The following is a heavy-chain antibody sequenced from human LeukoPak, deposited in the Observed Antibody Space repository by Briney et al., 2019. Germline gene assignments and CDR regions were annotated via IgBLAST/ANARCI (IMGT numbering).Heavy chain of an antibody. Sequence: PGGSLRLSCAASGFRFDSFYMGWIRQVPGKGLDYIAFISASGAVPYYAESVKGRFTISRDNAKNSVSLQMNSLSADDTAVCYCARSLIVASEDYWGQGTLVTVSS. D-gene: IGHD3-22*01. CDR1: GFRFDSFY. V-gene: IGHV3-11*04. CDR2: ISASGAVP. J-gene: IGHJ4*02. CDR3: ARSLIVASEDY.